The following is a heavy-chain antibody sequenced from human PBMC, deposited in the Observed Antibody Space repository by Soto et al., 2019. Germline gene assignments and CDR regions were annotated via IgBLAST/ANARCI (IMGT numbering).Heavy chain of an antibody. D-gene: IGHD5-12*01. J-gene: IGHJ5*02. V-gene: IGHV1-69*02. CDR3: ASRGGYDSTRWFDP. CDR1: GGTFSSYT. CDR2: IIPILGIA. Sequence: QVQLVQSGAEVKKPGSSVKVSCKASGGTFSSYTISWVRQAPGQGLEWMGRIIPILGIANYAQKFQGRVTITADKSKSTAYMERSSLRSEDTAVYYCASRGGYDSTRWFDPWGQGTLVTVSS.